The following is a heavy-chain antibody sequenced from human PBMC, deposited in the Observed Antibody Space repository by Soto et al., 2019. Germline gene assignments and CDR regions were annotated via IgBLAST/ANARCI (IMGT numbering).Heavy chain of an antibody. CDR2: INSDGSST. CDR1: GFTFRSYW. J-gene: IGHJ4*02. D-gene: IGHD6-6*01. Sequence: EVPLVESGGGLVQPGGSLRLSCAASGFTFRSYWMQWVRQAPGKGLVWVSWINSDGSSTSYADSVKGRFTISRDNAKNTLYLQRNSLRAEDTAVYYCASGGSSLNFDSWGQGTLVTVSS. CDR3: ASGGSSLNFDS. V-gene: IGHV3-74*01.